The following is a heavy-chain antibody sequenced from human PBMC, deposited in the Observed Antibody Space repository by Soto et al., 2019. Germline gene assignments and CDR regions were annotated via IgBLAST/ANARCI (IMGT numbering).Heavy chain of an antibody. CDR1: GFTFSSYA. CDR3: VKDRRGGYNRGYFDY. J-gene: IGHJ4*02. Sequence: GGSLRLSCSASGFTFSSYAMHWVRQSPGKGLEYVSAISSNGGSTYYADSVKGRFTISRDNSKNTLYLQMSSLRAEDTAVYYCVKDRRGGYNRGYFDYWGQGTLVTVSS. V-gene: IGHV3-64D*06. CDR2: ISSNGGST. D-gene: IGHD5-12*01.